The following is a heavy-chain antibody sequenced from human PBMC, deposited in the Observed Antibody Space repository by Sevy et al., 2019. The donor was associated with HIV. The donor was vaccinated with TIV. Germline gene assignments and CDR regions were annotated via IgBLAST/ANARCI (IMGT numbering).Heavy chain of an antibody. D-gene: IGHD6-6*01. CDR1: GGTFSSYA. CDR3: ARGLIATRRGGGYYFDY. CDR2: MLPIFGTA. V-gene: IGHV1-69*13. Sequence: ASVKVSCKASGGTFSSYAISWVRQAPGQGLEWMGGMLPIFGTANYAQKFQGRVTVTADESTSTAYMELSSLRSEDTAVYYCARGLIATRRGGGYYFDYWGQGTLVTVSS. J-gene: IGHJ4*02.